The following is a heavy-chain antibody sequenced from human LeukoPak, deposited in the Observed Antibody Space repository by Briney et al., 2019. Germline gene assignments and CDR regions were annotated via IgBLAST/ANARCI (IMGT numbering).Heavy chain of an antibody. CDR1: GYTFTGYY. J-gene: IGHJ3*02. D-gene: IGHD3-22*01. Sequence: GASVKVSCKASGYTFTGYYMHWVRQAPGQGLEWMGWINPNSGGTNYAQKFQGRVTMTRDTSISTAYMELSRLRSDDTAVYYCARVWVTMMMDNAFDIWGQGTMVTVSS. CDR3: ARVWVTMMMDNAFDI. V-gene: IGHV1-2*02. CDR2: INPNSGGT.